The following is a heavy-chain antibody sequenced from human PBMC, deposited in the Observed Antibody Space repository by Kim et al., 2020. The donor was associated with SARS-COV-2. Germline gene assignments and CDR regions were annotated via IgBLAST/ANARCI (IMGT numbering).Heavy chain of an antibody. CDR2: ISYDGSNK. J-gene: IGHJ3*02. CDR3: AKFHYGDYPLDAFDI. Sequence: GGSLRLSCAASGFTFSSYGMHWVRQAPGKGLEWVAVISYDGSNKYYADSVKGRFTISRDNSKNTLYLQMNSLRAEETAVYYCAKFHYGDYPLDAFDIWGQGKMGTVSS. CDR1: GFTFSSYG. D-gene: IGHD4-17*01. V-gene: IGHV3-30*18.